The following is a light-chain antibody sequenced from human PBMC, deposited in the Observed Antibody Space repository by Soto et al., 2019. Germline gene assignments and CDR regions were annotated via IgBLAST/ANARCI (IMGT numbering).Light chain of an antibody. CDR1: SSNIGNNY. CDR3: GTWDSSLSAVV. V-gene: IGLV1-51*02. J-gene: IGLJ2*01. Sequence: QSVLTQPPSVSAAPGQKVTLSCSGTSSNIGNNYVSWYQQLPGTAPKLLIYENNKRPSGIPDRFSGSKSGTSATLGITGLQTRDDADYYCGTWDSSLSAVVFGGGTKLTVL. CDR2: ENN.